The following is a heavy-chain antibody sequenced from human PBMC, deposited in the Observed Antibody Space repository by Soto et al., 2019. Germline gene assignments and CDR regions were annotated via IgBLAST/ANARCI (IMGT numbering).Heavy chain of an antibody. V-gene: IGHV1-18*01. J-gene: IGHJ5*02. CDR2: ISAYNGNT. CDR3: ARDRESGGYFFRNWFDP. CDR1: GYTFTSYG. D-gene: IGHD5-12*01. Sequence: QVQLVQSGAEVKKPGASVKVSCKASGYTFTSYGISWVRQAPGQGLEWMGWISAYNGNTNYAQKLQGRVTMTTDTSTSTAYMELRSLRSDDTAVYYCARDRESGGYFFRNWFDPWGQGTLVTVSS.